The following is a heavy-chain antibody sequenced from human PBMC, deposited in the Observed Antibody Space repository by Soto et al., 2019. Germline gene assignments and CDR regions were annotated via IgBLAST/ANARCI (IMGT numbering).Heavy chain of an antibody. CDR2: INPSGGST. J-gene: IGHJ6*02. CDR3: ARAGPDGYNSDTYGMDV. CDR1: GYTFTSYY. V-gene: IGHV1-46*03. D-gene: IGHD5-12*01. Sequence: GASVKVSCKASGYTFTSYYMHWVRQAPGQGLEWMGIINPSGGSTSYAQKFQGRVTMTRDTSTSTVYMELSSLRSEDTAVYYCARAGPDGYNSDTYGMDVWGQETRVTVSS.